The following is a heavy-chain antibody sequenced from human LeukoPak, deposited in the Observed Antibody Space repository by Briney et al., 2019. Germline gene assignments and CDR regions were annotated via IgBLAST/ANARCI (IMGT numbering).Heavy chain of an antibody. Sequence: EASVKVSCKASGGTFSSYAISWVRQAPGQGLEWMGGIIPIFGTANYAQKFQGRVTITADKSTSTAYMELGSLRSEDTAVYYCAREGLWFGGLLYYFDYWGQGTLVTVSS. CDR3: AREGLWFGGLLYYFDY. CDR1: GGTFSSYA. V-gene: IGHV1-69*06. J-gene: IGHJ4*02. CDR2: IIPIFGTA. D-gene: IGHD3-10*01.